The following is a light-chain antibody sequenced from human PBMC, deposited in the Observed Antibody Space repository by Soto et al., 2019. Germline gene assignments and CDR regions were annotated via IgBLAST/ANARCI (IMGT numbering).Light chain of an antibody. V-gene: IGKV1-5*01. CDR3: QLYKSYPWT. J-gene: IGKJ1*01. CDR1: ESVSSW. CDR2: DAS. Sequence: DIQMTQSPSTLSAFVGDRVTITCRANESVSSWLAWYQQKVGKAPNLLIYDASSLESGVPSRFSGSGSVTEFALTISILQPDDFATYYCQLYKSYPWTFGLGTKVE.